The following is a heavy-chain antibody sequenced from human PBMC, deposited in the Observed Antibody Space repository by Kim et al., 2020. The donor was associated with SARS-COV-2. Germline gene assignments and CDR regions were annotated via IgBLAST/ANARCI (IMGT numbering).Heavy chain of an antibody. CDR1: GYTFTSYG. D-gene: IGHD3-10*01. V-gene: IGHV1-18*01. CDR2: ISAYNGNT. CDR3: ARVPLSAMVRGVEGGFDY. J-gene: IGHJ4*02. Sequence: ASVKVSCKASGYTFTSYGISWVRQAPGQGLEWMGWISAYNGNTNYAQKLQGRVTMTTDTSTSTAYMELRSLRSDDTAVYYCARVPLSAMVRGVEGGFDYWGQGTLVTVSS.